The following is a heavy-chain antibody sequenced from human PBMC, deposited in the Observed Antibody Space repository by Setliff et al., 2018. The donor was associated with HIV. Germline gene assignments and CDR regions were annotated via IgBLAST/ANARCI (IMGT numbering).Heavy chain of an antibody. CDR1: GDSSSNDY. CDR2: IEQDGSEK. V-gene: IGHV3-7*01. CDR3: ARDATYYNFWSGSYDAFDV. Sequence: ETLSLTCTVSGDSSSNDYWTWVRQAPGKGLEWVANIEQDGSEKYYVDYVKGRFTISRDNSKKLLYLQMNSLRAEDTAVYYCARDATYYNFWSGSYDAFDVWGPGTMVTVSS. J-gene: IGHJ3*01. D-gene: IGHD3-3*01.